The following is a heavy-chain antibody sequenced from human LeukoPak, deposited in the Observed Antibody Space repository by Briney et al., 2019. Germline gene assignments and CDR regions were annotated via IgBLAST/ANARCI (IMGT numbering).Heavy chain of an antibody. Sequence: SETLSLTCAVSGGSFRGYYWSWIRQPPGKGLEWIGEINQSEGTKYNPSLKSRVTISEDTSKNQFSLKLSSVTAADTAVYYCARATMVRGVIIEGIDYWGQGTLVTVSS. CDR1: GGSFRGYY. V-gene: IGHV4-34*01. J-gene: IGHJ4*02. D-gene: IGHD3-10*01. CDR2: INQSEGT. CDR3: ARATMVRGVIIEGIDY.